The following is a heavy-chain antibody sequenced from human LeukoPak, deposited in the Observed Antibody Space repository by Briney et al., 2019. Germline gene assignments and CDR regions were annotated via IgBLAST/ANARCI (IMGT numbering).Heavy chain of an antibody. D-gene: IGHD3-10*01. Sequence: PSETLSLTCTVSGGSISSYHWNWIRQPPGKGLERIGYVYYSGSTNYNPSLKSRVTISVDTSKNQFSLKLSSVTAADTAVYYCARRETSAGWGIFAFDIWGQGTMVAVSS. CDR1: GGSISSYH. CDR3: ARRETSAGWGIFAFDI. CDR2: VYYSGST. V-gene: IGHV4-59*08. J-gene: IGHJ3*02.